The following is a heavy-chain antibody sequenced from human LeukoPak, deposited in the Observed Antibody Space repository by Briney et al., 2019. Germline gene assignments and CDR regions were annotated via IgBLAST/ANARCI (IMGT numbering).Heavy chain of an antibody. Sequence: GSLRLSCAASGFTFSSYWMSWIRQPPGKGLEWIGHVYYSGSTNYKPSLKSRVTISVDSSTNQFSLKLSAVTAADTAVYYCAREVYYHRSGYLKAFDIWGQGTMVTVSS. CDR3: AREVYYHRSGYLKAFDI. CDR1: GFTFSSYW. V-gene: IGHV4-59*01. D-gene: IGHD3-22*01. CDR2: VYYSGST. J-gene: IGHJ3*02.